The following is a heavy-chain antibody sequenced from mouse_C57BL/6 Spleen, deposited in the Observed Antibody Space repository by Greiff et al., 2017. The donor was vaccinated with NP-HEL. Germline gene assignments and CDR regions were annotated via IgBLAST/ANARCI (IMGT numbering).Heavy chain of an antibody. J-gene: IGHJ2*01. CDR1: GYAFSSSW. CDR3: ARDYVSSPYYFDY. D-gene: IGHD1-1*01. CDR2: IYPGDGDT. V-gene: IGHV1-82*01. Sequence: VQLQQSGPELVKPGASVKISCKASGYAFSSSWMNWVKQRPGKGLEWIGRIYPGDGDTNYNGKFKGKATLTADKSSSTAYMQLSSLTSEDSAVYLCARDYVSSPYYFDYWGQGTTLTVSS.